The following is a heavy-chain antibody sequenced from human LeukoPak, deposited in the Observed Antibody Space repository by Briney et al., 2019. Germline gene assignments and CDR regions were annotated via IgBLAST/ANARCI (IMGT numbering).Heavy chain of an antibody. CDR2: INPNSGGT. D-gene: IGHD3-10*01. Sequence: GASVKVSCKASGYTFTGYYMHWVRQAPGQGLEWMGWINPNSGGTNCAQKFQGRVTMARDTSISTAYMELSRLRSDDTAVYYCARRLLWFGELPDYWGQGTLVTVSS. CDR3: ARRLLWFGELPDY. CDR1: GYTFTGYY. V-gene: IGHV1-2*02. J-gene: IGHJ4*02.